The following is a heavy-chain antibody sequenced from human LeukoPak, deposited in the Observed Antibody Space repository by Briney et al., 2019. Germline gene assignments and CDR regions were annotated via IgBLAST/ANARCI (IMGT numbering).Heavy chain of an antibody. J-gene: IGHJ4*02. Sequence: ASVPVTRTASGYTFTGYYMHWVRQPPAPALEWVGFINPNSSGINYARKFQGRVTMTRDTSISTAYMELSRLRSDDTAVYYCARAPPPYYYGSGSYYTFPFDYWGQGTLVTVSS. CDR1: GYTFTGYY. CDR2: INPNSSGI. V-gene: IGHV1-2*02. CDR3: ARAPPPYYYGSGSYYTFPFDY. D-gene: IGHD3-10*01.